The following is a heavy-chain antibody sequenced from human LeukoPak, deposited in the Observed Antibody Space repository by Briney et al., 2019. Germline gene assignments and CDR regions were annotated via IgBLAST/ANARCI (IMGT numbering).Heavy chain of an antibody. J-gene: IGHJ4*02. CDR3: AREVQGAFDY. D-gene: IGHD1-1*01. V-gene: IGHV4-59*01. CDR2: IYYSGST. CDR1: GGSISSYY. Sequence: SETLSLTCTVSGGSISSYYWSWIRQPPGKGLEWIGYIYYSGSTNYNPSLKSRVTISVDTSKNQFSLKLSSVTAADTAVYYCAREVQGAFDYWSQGTLVTVSS.